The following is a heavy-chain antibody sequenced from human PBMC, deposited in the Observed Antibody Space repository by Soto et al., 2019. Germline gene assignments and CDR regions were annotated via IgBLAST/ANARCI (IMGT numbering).Heavy chain of an antibody. CDR3: AGGPDFGSWHLYFDY. CDR2: ISISGNTI. CDR1: GFTFSSYE. J-gene: IGHJ4*02. D-gene: IGHD2-15*01. Sequence: GGSLRLSCAASGFTFSSYEMNWVRQAPGKGLEWVSYISISGNTIYYADSVKGRFTISRDSDKSSLFLHMNNLSADDTAVYYCAGGPDFGSWHLYFDYWGQGTQVTVSS. V-gene: IGHV3-48*03.